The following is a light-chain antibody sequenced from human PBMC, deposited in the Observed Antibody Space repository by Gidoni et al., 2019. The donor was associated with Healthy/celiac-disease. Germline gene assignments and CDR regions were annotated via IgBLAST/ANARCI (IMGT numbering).Light chain of an antibody. CDR3: NSRDSSGNPVV. V-gene: IGLV3-19*01. CDR1: SLRSYY. Sequence: SSELTQDPAVSVALGQTVRITCQGDSLRSYYASWYQQKPGQAPVLVLYGKNNRPSGIPDLFSGSSSGNTASLTITGAQAEDEADYYCNSRDSSGNPVVFGGGTKLTVL. J-gene: IGLJ2*01. CDR2: GKN.